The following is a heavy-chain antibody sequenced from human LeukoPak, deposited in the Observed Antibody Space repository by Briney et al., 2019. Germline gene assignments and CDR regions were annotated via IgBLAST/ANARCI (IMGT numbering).Heavy chain of an antibody. D-gene: IGHD1-26*01. V-gene: IGHV5-51*01. CDR3: ARRGWQWELLGPFDI. Sequence: GESLKISCKGSGYSFTSYWIGWVRQMPGKGLEWMGIIYPGYSDTRYSPSFQGQGTISADKSISTAYLQWSSLKASDTAMYYCARRGWQWELLGPFDIWGQGTMVTVSS. CDR2: IYPGYSDT. CDR1: GYSFTSYW. J-gene: IGHJ3*02.